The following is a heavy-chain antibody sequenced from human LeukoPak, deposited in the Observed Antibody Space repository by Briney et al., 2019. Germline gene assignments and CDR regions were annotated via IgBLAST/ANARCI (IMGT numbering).Heavy chain of an antibody. CDR3: AKDQSSWYGTDAFDI. V-gene: IGHV3-23*01. J-gene: IGHJ3*02. CDR1: GFTFSSYA. Sequence: GGSLRLSCAASGFTFSSYAMSWVRQAPGKGLEWVSTISAIGGSTYYADSVKGRFTISRDNSKNTLYLQMNSLGAEDTAVYYCAKDQSSWYGTDAFDIWGQGTMVTVSS. CDR2: ISAIGGST. D-gene: IGHD6-13*01.